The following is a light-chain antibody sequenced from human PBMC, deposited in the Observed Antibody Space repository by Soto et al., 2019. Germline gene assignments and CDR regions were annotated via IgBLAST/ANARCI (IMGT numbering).Light chain of an antibody. V-gene: IGKV1-33*01. J-gene: IGKJ3*01. CDR1: QDISKF. CDR2: DAS. CDR3: QQYDNRPYT. Sequence: DIQLTQSPSSLSASIGDRVSFTCQASQDISKFLNWYQHKPGQAPSLLIYDASKSHFGVPSRFTGSGSGKDFTFTISSLQPEDNATYYCQQYDNRPYTFGPGTKVDVK.